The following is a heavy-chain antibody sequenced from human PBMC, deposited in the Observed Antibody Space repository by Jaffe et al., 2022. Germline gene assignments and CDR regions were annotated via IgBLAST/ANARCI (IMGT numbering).Heavy chain of an antibody. V-gene: IGHV3-23*01. D-gene: IGHD6-19*01. J-gene: IGHJ4*02. Sequence: EVQLLESGGGLVQPGGSLRLSCAASGFTFSSYAMSWVRQAPGKGLEWVSAISGSGGSTYYADSVKGRFTISRDNSKNTLYLQMNSLRAEDTAVYYCAKDGSGWSRFPGYCDYWGQGTLVTVSS. CDR1: GFTFSSYA. CDR2: ISGSGGST. CDR3: AKDGSGWSRFPGYCDY.